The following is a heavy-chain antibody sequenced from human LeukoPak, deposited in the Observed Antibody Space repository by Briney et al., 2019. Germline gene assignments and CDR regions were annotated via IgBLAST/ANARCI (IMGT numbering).Heavy chain of an antibody. J-gene: IGHJ5*02. V-gene: IGHV1-69*13. Sequence: SVKVSCKASGGTFSSYAISWVRQAPGQGLEWMGGIIPIFGTANYAQKLQGRVTITADESTSTAYMELSSLRSEDTAVYYCARRPASVAGTSAFWFDPWGQGTLVTASS. D-gene: IGHD6-19*01. CDR2: IIPIFGTA. CDR1: GGTFSSYA. CDR3: ARRPASVAGTSAFWFDP.